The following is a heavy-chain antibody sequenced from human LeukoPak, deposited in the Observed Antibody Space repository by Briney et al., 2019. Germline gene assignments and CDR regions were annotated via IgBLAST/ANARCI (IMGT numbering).Heavy chain of an antibody. V-gene: IGHV3-43D*03. D-gene: IGHD2-2*01. CDR3: AKSACSSTSCYDIYYYYYYYMDV. Sequence: GGSLRLSCAASGFTFDDYAMHWVRQAPGKGLEWVSLISWDGGSTYYADSVKGRFTISRDNSKNSLYLQTNSLRAEDTALYYCAKSACSSTSCYDIYYYYYYYMDVWGKGTTVTVSS. CDR1: GFTFDDYA. CDR2: ISWDGGST. J-gene: IGHJ6*03.